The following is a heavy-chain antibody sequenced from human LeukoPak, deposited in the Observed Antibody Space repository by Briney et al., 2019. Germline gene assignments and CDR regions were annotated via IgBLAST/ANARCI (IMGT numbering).Heavy chain of an antibody. Sequence: PSETLSLTCAVYGGSFSGYYWSWIRQPPGKGLEWIGEINHSGSTNYNPSLKSRVTISVDTSKNQFSLKLSSVTAADTAVYYCAREVGWFGGWHNWFDPWGQGTLVTVSS. V-gene: IGHV4-34*01. J-gene: IGHJ5*02. CDR2: INHSGST. CDR3: AREVGWFGGWHNWFDP. CDR1: GGSFSGYY. D-gene: IGHD3-10*01.